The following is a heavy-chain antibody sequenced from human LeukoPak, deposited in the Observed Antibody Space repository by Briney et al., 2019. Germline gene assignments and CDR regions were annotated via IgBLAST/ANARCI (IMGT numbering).Heavy chain of an antibody. D-gene: IGHD3-3*02. V-gene: IGHV3-23*01. Sequence: AGRSLRLACAASGFTFSSYAMSWVRQAPGKGLEWVSVISGSGGSTYYADSVKGRFTISRDNSKNTLYLQMNSLRAEDTAVYYCARHFYLTNVHAFDIWGQGTMVTVSS. CDR1: GFTFSSYA. J-gene: IGHJ3*02. CDR2: ISGSGGST. CDR3: ARHFYLTNVHAFDI.